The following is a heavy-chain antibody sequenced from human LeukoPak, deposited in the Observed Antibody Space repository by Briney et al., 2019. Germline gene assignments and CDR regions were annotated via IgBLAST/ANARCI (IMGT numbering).Heavy chain of an antibody. CDR2: ISGSGGTT. V-gene: IGHV3-23*01. J-gene: IGHJ4*02. Sequence: GGSLRLSCAASGFTFSSYAMSWVRQAPGKGLEWVSAISGSGGTTYYADSVKGRFTISRDNSKNTLYLQMNSLRAEDTAVYYCAKMRGGNPDKPYFDYWGQGTLVTASS. D-gene: IGHD4-23*01. CDR3: AKMRGGNPDKPYFDY. CDR1: GFTFSSYA.